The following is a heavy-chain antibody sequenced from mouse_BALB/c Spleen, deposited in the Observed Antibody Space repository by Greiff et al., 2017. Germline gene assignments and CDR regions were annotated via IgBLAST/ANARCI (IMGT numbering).Heavy chain of an antibody. D-gene: IGHD1-1*01. J-gene: IGHJ4*01. V-gene: IGHV5-4*02. CDR2: ISDGGSYT. CDR3: ARGGTTVKVYAMDY. Sequence: EVHLVESGGGLVQPGGSRKLSCAASGFTFSDYYMYWVRQTPEKRLEWVATISDGGSYTYYPASVKGRFTISRDNAKNNLYLQMSSLKSEDTAMYYCARGGTTVKVYAMDYWGQGTSVTVSA. CDR1: GFTFSDYY.